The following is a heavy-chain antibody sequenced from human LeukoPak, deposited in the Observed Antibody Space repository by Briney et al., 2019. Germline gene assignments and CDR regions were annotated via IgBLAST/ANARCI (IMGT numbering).Heavy chain of an antibody. J-gene: IGHJ4*02. V-gene: IGHV3-23*01. Sequence: GGSLRLSCAASGFTFSSYAMSWVRQAPGKGLEWVSAISGSGGSTYYADSVKGRFTTSRDNSKNTLYLQMNSLRAEDTAVYYCANPAYDSSGPFDYWGQGTLVTVSS. CDR3: ANPAYDSSGPFDY. CDR1: GFTFSSYA. CDR2: ISGSGGST. D-gene: IGHD3-22*01.